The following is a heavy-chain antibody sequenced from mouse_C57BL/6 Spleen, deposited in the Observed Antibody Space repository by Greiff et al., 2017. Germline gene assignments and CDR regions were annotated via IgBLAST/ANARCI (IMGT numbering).Heavy chain of an antibody. J-gene: IGHJ1*03. Sequence: VQLQQSGAELVRPGASVTLSCKASGYTFTDYEMHWVKQTPVHGLEWIGAIDPETGGTAYNQKFKGKAILTADKSSSTAYMELRSLTSEDSAVYYCTGADGSGCDWYFEGWGTGTTVTVST. V-gene: IGHV1-15*01. CDR2: IDPETGGT. D-gene: IGHD1-1*01. CDR1: GYTFTDYE. CDR3: TGADGSGCDWYFEG.